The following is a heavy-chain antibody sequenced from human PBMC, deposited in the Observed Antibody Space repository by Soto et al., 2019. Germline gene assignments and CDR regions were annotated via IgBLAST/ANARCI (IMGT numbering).Heavy chain of an antibody. V-gene: IGHV4-34*01. Sequence: SETLSLTCAVYGGSFSGYYWSWIRQPPGKGLEWIGEINHSGSTNYNPSLKSRVTILVDTSKNQFSLKLSSVTAADTAVYYCARGVHVDIVAKGGYGMDVWGQGTTVT. CDR1: GGSFSGYY. J-gene: IGHJ6*02. CDR3: ARGVHVDIVAKGGYGMDV. D-gene: IGHD5-12*01. CDR2: INHSGST.